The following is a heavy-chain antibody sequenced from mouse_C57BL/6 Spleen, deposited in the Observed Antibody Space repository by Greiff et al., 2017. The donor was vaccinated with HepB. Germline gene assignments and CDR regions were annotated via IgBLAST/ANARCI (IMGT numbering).Heavy chain of an antibody. CDR1: GYTFTEYT. Sequence: VQLQQSGAELVKPGASVKLSCKASGYTFTEYTIHWVKQSSGQGLEWIGWFYPGSGSIKYNEKFKDKATLTADKSSSTVYMELSRLTSEDSAVYFCARHEDLHYYGSSYGYFDVWGTGTTVTVSS. D-gene: IGHD1-1*01. J-gene: IGHJ1*03. CDR3: ARHEDLHYYGSSYGYFDV. V-gene: IGHV1-62-2*01. CDR2: FYPGSGSI.